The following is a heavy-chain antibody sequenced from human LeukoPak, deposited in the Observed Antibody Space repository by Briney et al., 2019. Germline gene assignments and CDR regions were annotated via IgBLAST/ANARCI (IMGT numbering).Heavy chain of an antibody. CDR2: ITPYNGNT. D-gene: IGHD2-8*02. Sequence: ASVKVSCKASGYTVSIDVVRCVSQAPGQGLEWMGWITPYNGNTNYAQKFQGRLTMTTDTSTTTAYMELANLSSDDAAVYYCARDPPSHLGETWYSFDYWGQGTLVTVSS. J-gene: IGHJ4*02. CDR1: GYTVSIDV. V-gene: IGHV1-18*01. CDR3: ARDPPSHLGETWYSFDY.